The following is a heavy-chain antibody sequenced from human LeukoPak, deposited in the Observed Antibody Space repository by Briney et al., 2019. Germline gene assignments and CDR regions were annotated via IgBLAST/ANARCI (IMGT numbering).Heavy chain of an antibody. D-gene: IGHD2-21*02. J-gene: IGHJ4*02. CDR1: GFTFSSYA. CDR3: ARDQEHIVVVTAIWY. V-gene: IGHV3-30-3*01. CDR2: ISYDGSNK. Sequence: PGRSLRLSCAASGFTFSSYAMHWVRQAPGKGLEWVAVISYDGSNKYYADSVKGRSTISRDNSKNTLYLQMNSLRAEDTAVYYCARDQEHIVVVTAIWYWGQGTLVTVSS.